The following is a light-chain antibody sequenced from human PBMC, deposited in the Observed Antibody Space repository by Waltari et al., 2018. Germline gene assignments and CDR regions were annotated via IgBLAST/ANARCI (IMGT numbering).Light chain of an antibody. CDR2: QAS. J-gene: IGKJ1*01. CDR3: QHYVNLPAT. CDR1: ERISNY. Sequence: GRASERISNYLAWYQQKRGQAPRLCIYQASSRATGIPDRFSGSGSGTDVSRTSSRLEPEDFAVYYCQHYVNLPATFGQGTKVEIK. V-gene: IGKV3D-20*02.